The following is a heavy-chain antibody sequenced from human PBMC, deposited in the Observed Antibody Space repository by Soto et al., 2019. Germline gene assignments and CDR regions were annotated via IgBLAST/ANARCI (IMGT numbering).Heavy chain of an antibody. J-gene: IGHJ6*02. V-gene: IGHV4-34*01. CDR1: GGSFSGYY. CDR3: ARGDSSSWYFLGMDV. D-gene: IGHD6-13*01. Sequence: SETLSLTCAVYGGSFSGYYWSWIRQPPGKGLEWIGEINHSGSTNYNPSLKSRVTISVDTSKNQFSLKLSSVTAADTAVYYCARGDSSSWYFLGMDVWGQGTTVTVSS. CDR2: INHSGST.